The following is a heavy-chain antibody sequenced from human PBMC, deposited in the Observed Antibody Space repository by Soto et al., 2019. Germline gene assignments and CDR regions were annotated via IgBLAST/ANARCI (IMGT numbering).Heavy chain of an antibody. CDR1: GFPLSNYE. Sequence: GGSLRLSCAVSGFPLSNYEMNLVRQAPGKGLEWVSDISTGGSSIYYADSVKGRFTIARDNGKNSVYLQMSSLRAEDTATYYCARERRALSGADVWGQGTTFTISS. J-gene: IGHJ6*02. CDR3: ARERRALSGADV. D-gene: IGHD1-26*01. CDR2: ISTGGSSI. V-gene: IGHV3-48*03.